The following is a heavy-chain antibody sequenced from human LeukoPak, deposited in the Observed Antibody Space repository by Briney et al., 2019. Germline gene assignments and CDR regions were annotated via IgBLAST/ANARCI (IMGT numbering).Heavy chain of an antibody. Sequence: ASVKVSCKASGCTFTGYYMHWVRQAPGQGLEWMGWINPNSGGTNYAQKFQGRVTMTRDTSISTAYMELSRLRSDDTAVYYCAREHGPEGGAFDIWGQGTMVTVSS. V-gene: IGHV1-2*02. CDR2: INPNSGGT. CDR3: AREHGPEGGAFDI. J-gene: IGHJ3*02. CDR1: GCTFTGYY. D-gene: IGHD3-16*01.